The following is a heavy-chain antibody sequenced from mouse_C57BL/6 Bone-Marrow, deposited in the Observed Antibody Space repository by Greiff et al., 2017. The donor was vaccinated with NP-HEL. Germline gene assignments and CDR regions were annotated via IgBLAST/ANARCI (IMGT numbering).Heavy chain of an antibody. CDR1: GNTFTSYG. CDR3: ARGRLRLYYFDY. V-gene: IGHV1-81*01. D-gene: IGHD2-4*01. Sequence: QVQLQQSGAELARPGASVKRSCKASGNTFTSYGISGVKQRTGQGLEWIGEIYPRSGNTYYNEKFKGKATLTADKSSSTAYMELRSLTSEDSAVYFCARGRLRLYYFDYWGQGTTLTVSS. CDR2: IYPRSGNT. J-gene: IGHJ2*01.